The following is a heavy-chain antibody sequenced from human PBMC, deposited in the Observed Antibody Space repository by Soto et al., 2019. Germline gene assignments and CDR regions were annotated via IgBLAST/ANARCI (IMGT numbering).Heavy chain of an antibody. Sequence: QVQLQESGPGLVKPSGTLSLTCAVSSGSISSSNWWSWVRQPPGKGLEWIGEIYHSGSTNYNPSLKSRVTISVDKSKNQFSLKLSSVTAADTAVYYCARVGVGSPELLWFGENYYYMDVWGKGTTVTVSS. CDR3: ARVGVGSPELLWFGENYYYMDV. V-gene: IGHV4-4*02. J-gene: IGHJ6*03. CDR2: IYHSGST. D-gene: IGHD3-10*01. CDR1: SGSISSSNW.